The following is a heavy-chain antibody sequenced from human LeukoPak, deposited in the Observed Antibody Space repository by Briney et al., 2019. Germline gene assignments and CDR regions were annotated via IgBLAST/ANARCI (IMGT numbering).Heavy chain of an antibody. Sequence: PGGSLRLSCAASGFTFTSYAMSWVRQAPGKGLEWVSAVSGSGGSTYYADSVKGRFTISRDNAKNSLHLQMNSLRAEDTAVYYCARPYYHDSSGSFDNWGQGTLVTVSS. CDR3: ARPYYHDSSGSFDN. CDR1: GFTFTSYA. J-gene: IGHJ4*02. CDR2: VSGSGGST. D-gene: IGHD3-22*01. V-gene: IGHV3-23*01.